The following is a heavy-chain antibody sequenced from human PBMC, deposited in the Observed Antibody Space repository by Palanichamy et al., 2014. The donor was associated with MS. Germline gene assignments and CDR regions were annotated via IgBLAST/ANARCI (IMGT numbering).Heavy chain of an antibody. CDR1: GYTFSNYG. V-gene: IGHV1-18*01. CDR3: ARDLRPPTKGEAFY. CDR2: ISASNGYS. D-gene: IGHD2-8*01. J-gene: IGHJ4*02. Sequence: QVQLVQSGAEAKKPGDSVKVSCKTSGYTFSNYGMNWVRQAPGQGLEWMGWISASNGYSNYSPKFQGRVTMTTDTYTSTVYLEVESLQVGDTAIYFCARDLRPPTKGEAFYWGPGTLVIVSS.